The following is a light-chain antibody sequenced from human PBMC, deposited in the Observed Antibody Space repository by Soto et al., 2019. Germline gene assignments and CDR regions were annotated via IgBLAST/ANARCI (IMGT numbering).Light chain of an antibody. CDR3: QQYNNWPPYT. CDR1: HSVSSN. Sequence: EIVMTQSPATLSVSPGERATLSCKASHSVSSNLAWYQQTPGQAPRLLIYGASTRPTGIPARFSGSGSGTEFTLTISSLQSEDFAVYYCQQYNNWPPYTFGYGTKLEIK. V-gene: IGKV3-15*01. J-gene: IGKJ2*01. CDR2: GAS.